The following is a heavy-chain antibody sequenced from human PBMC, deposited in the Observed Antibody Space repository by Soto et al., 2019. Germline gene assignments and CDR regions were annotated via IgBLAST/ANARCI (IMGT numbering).Heavy chain of an antibody. CDR2: IIPIFGTA. CDR1: GGTFSSYA. V-gene: IGHV1-69*13. D-gene: IGHD1-1*01. Sequence: ASVKVSCKASGGTFSSYAISWVRQAPGQGLEWMGGIIPIFGTANYAQKFQGRVTITADESTTTAYMELSSLTSEDTAVYYCATGSFTSTGGRIGYHYNAMDFWGQGTTVTVSS. CDR3: ATGSFTSTGGRIGYHYNAMDF. J-gene: IGHJ6*02.